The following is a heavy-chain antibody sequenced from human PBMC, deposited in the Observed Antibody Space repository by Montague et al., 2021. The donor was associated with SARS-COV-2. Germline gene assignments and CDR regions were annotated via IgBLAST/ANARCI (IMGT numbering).Heavy chain of an antibody. CDR1: GGSINTNNW. D-gene: IGHD3-22*01. CDR3: ARDSHYYDSSGHFDY. J-gene: IGHJ4*02. Sequence: SETLSLTCAVSGGSINTNNWWTWVRQPPGEGLEWIGQIFHSGITNYNPSLESRVTISVDKSKNQFSLRLSSVTAADTAVYYCARDSHYYDSSGHFDYWGQGTLVTVSS. V-gene: IGHV4-4*02. CDR2: IFHSGIT.